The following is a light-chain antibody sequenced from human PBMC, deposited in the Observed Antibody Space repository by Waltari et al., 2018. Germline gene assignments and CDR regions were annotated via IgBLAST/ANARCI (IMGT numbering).Light chain of an antibody. CDR2: WES. CDR3: HQYYTSLWT. Sequence: DIVMTQSPDSLAVSLGERATINCKSSQSVLSSSNNKNYLAWYQQKPGQPPKLLICWESSRESGVPDRFSGSWSGTDFTLTISSLQAEDLAVYYCHQYYTSLWTFGQGTKVEIK. V-gene: IGKV4-1*01. J-gene: IGKJ1*01. CDR1: QSVLSSSNNKNY.